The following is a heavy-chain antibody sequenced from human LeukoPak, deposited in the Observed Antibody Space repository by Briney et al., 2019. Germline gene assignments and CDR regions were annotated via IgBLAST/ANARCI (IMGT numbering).Heavy chain of an antibody. D-gene: IGHD3-16*01. J-gene: IGHJ4*02. Sequence: PGGSLRLSCAASGFTFSSYGMHWVRQAPGKGLEWVAVIWYDGSNKYYADSVKGRFTISRDNSKNTLYLQMNSLRAEDTAVYYCARDRSYGYFDYWGQGTLVTVSS. V-gene: IGHV3-33*01. CDR1: GFTFSSYG. CDR2: IWYDGSNK. CDR3: ARDRSYGYFDY.